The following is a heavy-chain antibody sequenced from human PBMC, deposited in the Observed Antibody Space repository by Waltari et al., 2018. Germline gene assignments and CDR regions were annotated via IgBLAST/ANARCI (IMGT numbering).Heavy chain of an antibody. Sequence: QVQLQESGPGLVKPSETLSLTCTVSGYSISSGYYWGWIRQPPGKGLAWIGSIYHSGSTYYNPSLKSRVTISVDTSKNQFSLKLSSVTAADTAVYYCAREERSSSFTIDWGQGTLVTVSS. CDR3: AREERSSSFTID. CDR1: GYSISSGYY. CDR2: IYHSGST. D-gene: IGHD6-13*01. J-gene: IGHJ4*02. V-gene: IGHV4-38-2*02.